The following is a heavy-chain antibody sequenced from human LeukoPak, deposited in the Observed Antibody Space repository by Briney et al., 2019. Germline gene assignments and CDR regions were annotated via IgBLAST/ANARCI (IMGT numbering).Heavy chain of an antibody. Sequence: GGSLRLSCAASGFTFSSYGMHWVRQAPGKGLEWVAVIWYDGSNKNYADSVKGRFTISRDNAKNSLYLQMNSLRAEDTAVYYCARDSLTPYAYKTDAFDIWGQGTMVTVSS. CDR2: IWYDGSNK. D-gene: IGHD1-1*01. J-gene: IGHJ3*02. CDR3: ARDSLTPYAYKTDAFDI. V-gene: IGHV3-33*01. CDR1: GFTFSSYG.